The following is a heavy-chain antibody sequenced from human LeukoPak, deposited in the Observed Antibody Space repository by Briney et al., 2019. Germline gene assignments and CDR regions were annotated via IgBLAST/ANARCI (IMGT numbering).Heavy chain of an antibody. V-gene: IGHV3-23*01. CDR2: ISGSGGST. CDR3: AKGRGDGYNWRFDY. CDR1: GFIFSNYG. Sequence: GGSLRLSCAASGFIFSNYGMSWVRQAPGKGLEWVSGISGSGGSTYYADPVKGRFTISRDNSKNTLYLQMSSLRAEDTAEYYCAKGRGDGYNWRFDYWGQGTLVTVSS. D-gene: IGHD5-24*01. J-gene: IGHJ4*02.